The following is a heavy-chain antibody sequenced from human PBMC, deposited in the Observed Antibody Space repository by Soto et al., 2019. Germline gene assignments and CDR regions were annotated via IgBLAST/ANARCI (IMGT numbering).Heavy chain of an antibody. V-gene: IGHV1-69*12. CDR3: ASNGFGETYYYGMDV. CDR2: IIPIFGTA. CDR1: GGTFSSYA. D-gene: IGHD3-10*01. Sequence: QVQLVRSGAEVKKPGSSVKVSCKASGGTFSSYAISWVRQAPGQGLEWMGGIIPIFGTADYAQKFQGRVTITADESTSTAYMELSSLRSEDTAFYYCASNGFGETYYYGMDVWGQGTTVTVSS. J-gene: IGHJ6*02.